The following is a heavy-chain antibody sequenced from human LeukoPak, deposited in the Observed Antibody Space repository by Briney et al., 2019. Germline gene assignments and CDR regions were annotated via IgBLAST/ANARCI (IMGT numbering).Heavy chain of an antibody. Sequence: TGGSLRLSCAASGITFDTYAMTWVRQAPGKGLEWVSSIHNSGDKTFYSDSVRGRFTISGDNSKSTVYLQMNSLRADDTALYYCAKESGGDWGYFEYWGQGILVTVSS. CDR1: GITFDTYA. J-gene: IGHJ4*02. V-gene: IGHV3-23*01. D-gene: IGHD2-21*01. CDR2: IHNSGDKT. CDR3: AKESGGDWGYFEY.